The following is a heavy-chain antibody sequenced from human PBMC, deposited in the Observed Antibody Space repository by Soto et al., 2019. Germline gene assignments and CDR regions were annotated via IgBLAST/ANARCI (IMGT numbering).Heavy chain of an antibody. CDR2: IKQDGREK. Sequence: GGSLRPSCAASGFSFSSYWMTWVRQAPGKGLEWVANIKQDGREKYYVASVKGRFTISRDNDKNLLYLQMDSLTPDDTAVYYCAGDGVRNGAYNGWLDPWGQGTLVTVSS. CDR1: GFSFSSYW. V-gene: IGHV3-7*03. J-gene: IGHJ5*02. CDR3: AGDGVRNGAYNGWLDP. D-gene: IGHD3-16*01.